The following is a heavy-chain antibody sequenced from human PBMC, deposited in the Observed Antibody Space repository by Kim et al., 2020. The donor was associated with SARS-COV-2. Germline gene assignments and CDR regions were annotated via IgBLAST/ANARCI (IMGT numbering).Heavy chain of an antibody. D-gene: IGHD2-21*02. CDR2: IYHSGST. Sequence: SETLSLTCTVSGYSISSGYYWGWIRQPPGKGLEWIGSIYHSGSTYYNPSLKSRVTISVDTSKNQFSLRLSSVTAADTAVYYCARVDCGGHCYSLSCLFDL. V-gene: IGHV4-38-2*02. CDR1: GYSISSGYY. J-gene: IGHJ2*01. CDR3: ARVDCGGHCYSLSCLFDL.